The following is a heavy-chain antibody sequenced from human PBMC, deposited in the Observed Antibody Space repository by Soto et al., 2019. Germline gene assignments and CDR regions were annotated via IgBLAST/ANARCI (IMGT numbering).Heavy chain of an antibody. CDR1: GYTFTSYG. J-gene: IGHJ4*02. CDR2: ISAYNGNT. CDR3: ARDLDCSSTSCYYFDY. D-gene: IGHD2-2*01. Sequence: ASVQVSCKASGYTFTSYGISWVRQAPGQGLEWMGWISAYNGNTNYAQKLQGRVTMTTDTSTSTAYMELRSLRSDDTAVYYCARDLDCSSTSCYYFDYWGQGTLVTVSS. V-gene: IGHV1-18*01.